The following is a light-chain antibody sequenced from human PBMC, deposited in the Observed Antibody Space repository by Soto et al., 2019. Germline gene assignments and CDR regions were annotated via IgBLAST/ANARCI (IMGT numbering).Light chain of an antibody. V-gene: IGKV1-39*01. CDR1: QSIGNS. Sequence: DIQMTQSPSSLSASIGDRVTITCRAGQSIGNSLNWYQQKPGKAPNLLISGTSSLQSGVPSRFSGGGSGTEFTLTISSLQREDFAIYYCQQSYSSTWTFGQGTKVEIK. CDR2: GTS. CDR3: QQSYSSTWT. J-gene: IGKJ1*01.